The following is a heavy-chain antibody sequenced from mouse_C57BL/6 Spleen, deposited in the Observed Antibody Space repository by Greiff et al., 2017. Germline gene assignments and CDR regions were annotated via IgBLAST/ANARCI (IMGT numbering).Heavy chain of an antibody. V-gene: IGHV5-12*01. Sequence: EVQLVESGGGLVQPGGSLKLSCAASGFTFSDYYMYWVRQTPEKRLEWVAYISNGGGSTYYPDTVKGRFTISRDNAKNTLYLQMSRLKSEDTAMYYCARQNYYDYDRAMDYWGQGTSVTVSS. CDR2: ISNGGGST. D-gene: IGHD2-4*01. CDR3: ARQNYYDYDRAMDY. J-gene: IGHJ4*01. CDR1: GFTFSDYY.